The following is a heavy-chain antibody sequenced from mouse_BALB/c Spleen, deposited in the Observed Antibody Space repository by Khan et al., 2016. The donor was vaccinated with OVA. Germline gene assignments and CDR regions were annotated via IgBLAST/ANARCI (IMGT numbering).Heavy chain of an antibody. CDR3: ARVGYTGTMDY. D-gene: IGHD2-14*01. V-gene: IGHV9-3-1*01. Sequence: QIQLVQSGPELKKPGETVKFSCKASGYTFTNYGMNWVKQAPGKGLKWMGWINTYTGEPTYADDFKGRFAFSLDTSASTAYLQINNLKDEDTATYCCARVGYTGTMDYWGQGTSVTVSS. CDR2: INTYTGEP. CDR1: GYTFTNYG. J-gene: IGHJ4*01.